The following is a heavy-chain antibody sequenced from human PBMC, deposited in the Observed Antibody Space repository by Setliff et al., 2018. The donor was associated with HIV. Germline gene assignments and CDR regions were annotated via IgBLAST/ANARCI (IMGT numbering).Heavy chain of an antibody. Sequence: ASVKVSCKASGYSFINYGISWVRQAPGQRLEWMGWINAGNGNTKYSQKFQGRVTMTRDTSTSTVYMEVSSLRSDDTAVYYCARDRTHRSGWYGYFEYWGQGTLVTVSS. CDR3: ARDRTHRSGWYGYFEY. D-gene: IGHD6-19*01. CDR1: GYSFINYG. J-gene: IGHJ4*02. CDR2: INAGNGNT. V-gene: IGHV1-18*01.